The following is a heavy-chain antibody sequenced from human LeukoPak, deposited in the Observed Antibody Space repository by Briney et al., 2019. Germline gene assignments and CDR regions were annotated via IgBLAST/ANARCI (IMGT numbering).Heavy chain of an antibody. V-gene: IGHV2-5*01. Sequence: CGPTPAVPPQPFTLTSILSAISASRDAGGVSWIRLPPVGALARLGVIYENDEKRYTSSLQNRLSITKDTTKNQVVLTTANMDPVDTSTYYCAHRHRGVSSDIWGQGTMVTVSS. CDR2: IYENDEK. CDR1: AISASRDAGG. CDR3: AHRHRGVSSDI. D-gene: IGHD6-13*01. J-gene: IGHJ3*02.